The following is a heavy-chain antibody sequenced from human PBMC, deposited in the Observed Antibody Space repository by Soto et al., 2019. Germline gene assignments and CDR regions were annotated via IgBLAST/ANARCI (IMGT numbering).Heavy chain of an antibody. V-gene: IGHV1-18*01. CDR3: ARDLIAGAGRYYYYGMDV. J-gene: IGHJ6*04. Sequence: ASVKVSCKASGYNFTSYGISWVRQAPGQGRERMGWISAYNGNTNYPQKLQGRVTMTTDTSTSTAYMELRSLRADDTAVYYCARDLIAGAGRYYYYGMDVWAKGTGVTVSS. D-gene: IGHD2-15*01. CDR2: ISAYNGNT. CDR1: GYNFTSYG.